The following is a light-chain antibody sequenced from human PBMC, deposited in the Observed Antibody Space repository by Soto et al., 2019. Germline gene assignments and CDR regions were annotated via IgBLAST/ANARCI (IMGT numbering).Light chain of an antibody. CDR2: RAS. CDR3: MQGKYWPPIT. Sequence: DVVMTQSPLSLPVTLGQPASISCRSSQSLVYSDGNSYLSWFQQRPGQSPRRLIYRASNRDSGVPDRFSGSGSGTDFTLKISRVEVEDVDVYYCMQGKYWPPITFGQGTRLEIK. CDR1: QSLVYSDGNSY. V-gene: IGKV2-30*01. J-gene: IGKJ5*01.